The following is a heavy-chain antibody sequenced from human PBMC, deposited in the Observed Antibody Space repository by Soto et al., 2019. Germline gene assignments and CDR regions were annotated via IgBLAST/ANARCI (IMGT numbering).Heavy chain of an antibody. CDR1: GGSISSGGYY. Sequence: SETLSLTCTVSGGSISSGGYYWGWIRQHPGKGLEWIGYIYYSGSTYYNPSLKSRVTISVDTSKNQFSLKLSSVTAADTAVYYCARNLGPQLEPYYFDYWGQGNLVTVS. J-gene: IGHJ4*02. CDR2: IYYSGST. V-gene: IGHV4-31*03. D-gene: IGHD2-2*01. CDR3: ARNLGPQLEPYYFDY.